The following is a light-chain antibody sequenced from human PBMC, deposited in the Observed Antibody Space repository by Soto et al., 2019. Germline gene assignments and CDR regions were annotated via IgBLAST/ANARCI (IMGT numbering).Light chain of an antibody. CDR2: DAS. Sequence: EIVLTQSPATLSLSPGETATPSPRASQSVSSYLAWYQQKPGQAPRLLIYDASNRATGIPARFSGSGSGTDFTLTISSLEPEDFAVYYCQLRSNWPLYTFGQGTKLEIK. V-gene: IGKV3-11*01. CDR1: QSVSSY. J-gene: IGKJ2*01. CDR3: QLRSNWPLYT.